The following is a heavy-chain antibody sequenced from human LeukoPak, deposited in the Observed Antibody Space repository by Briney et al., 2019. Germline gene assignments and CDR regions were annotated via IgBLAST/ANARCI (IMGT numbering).Heavy chain of an antibody. Sequence: GGSLRLSCAASSFTFCSYTMKWLRQAPGKGLEGGSSITGSGLETHYADSVQGRFTISRDNVKNTLYLEMHGLRAADTAVYYCAKDGVDWGSYFDWWGRGTLVSV. D-gene: IGHD7-27*01. CDR1: SFTFCSYT. CDR2: ITGSGLET. CDR3: AKDGVDWGSYFDW. V-gene: IGHV3-23*01. J-gene: IGHJ4*02.